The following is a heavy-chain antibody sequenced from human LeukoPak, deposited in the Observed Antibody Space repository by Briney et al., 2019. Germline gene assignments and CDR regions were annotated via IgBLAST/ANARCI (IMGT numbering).Heavy chain of an antibody. CDR3: ARVVVVRGVIPSSPMDY. Sequence: PGGSLRLSCAASGFTFSSYAMSWVRQAPGKGLEWVSAISGSGGSTYYADSVKGRFTISRDNSKNTLYLQMNSLRAEDTAVYYCARVVVVRGVIPSSPMDYWGQGTLVTVSS. J-gene: IGHJ4*02. D-gene: IGHD3-10*01. CDR2: ISGSGGST. CDR1: GFTFSSYA. V-gene: IGHV3-23*01.